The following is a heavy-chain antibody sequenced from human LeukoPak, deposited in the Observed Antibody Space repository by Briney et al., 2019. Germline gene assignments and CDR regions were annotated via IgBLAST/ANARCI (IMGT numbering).Heavy chain of an antibody. CDR1: GFTFSTYT. J-gene: IGHJ4*02. D-gene: IGHD3-10*01. CDR3: ARDAAVRGAYPPGY. V-gene: IGHV3-30-3*01. CDR2: ISYDGSNK. Sequence: PGGSLRLSCAPSGFTFSTYTVHWVRQAPGKGLEWVAVISYDGSNKYYADSVKGRFTISRDNAKNSLYLQMNSLRAEDTAVYYCARDAAVRGAYPPGYWGQGTLVTVSS.